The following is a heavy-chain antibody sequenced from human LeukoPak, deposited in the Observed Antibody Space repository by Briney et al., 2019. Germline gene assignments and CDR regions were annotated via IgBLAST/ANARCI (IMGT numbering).Heavy chain of an antibody. D-gene: IGHD3-9*01. CDR2: INPNSGGT. J-gene: IGHJ4*02. Sequence: ASVKVSCKASGYTFTDYYMRWVRQAPGQGLEWMGWINPNSGGTNYAQKFQGRVTMTRDTSISTAYMELSRLRSDDTAVYYCARDGSKYYDILTGYYNPDYWGQGTLVTVSS. CDR3: ARDGSKYYDILTGYYNPDY. CDR1: GYTFTDYY. V-gene: IGHV1-2*02.